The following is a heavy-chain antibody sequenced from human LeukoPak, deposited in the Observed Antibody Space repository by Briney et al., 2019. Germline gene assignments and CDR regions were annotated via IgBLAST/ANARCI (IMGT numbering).Heavy chain of an antibody. V-gene: IGHV1-69*13. D-gene: IGHD3-22*01. CDR2: IIPIFGTA. CDR3: ARALYYDSSGYLFDY. CDR1: GGTFSSYA. J-gene: IGHJ4*02. Sequence: LVKVSCKASGGTFSSYAISWVRQAPGQGLEWMGGIIPIFGTANYAQKFQGRVTITADESTSTAYMELSSLRSEDTAVYYCARALYYDSSGYLFDYWGQGTLVTVSS.